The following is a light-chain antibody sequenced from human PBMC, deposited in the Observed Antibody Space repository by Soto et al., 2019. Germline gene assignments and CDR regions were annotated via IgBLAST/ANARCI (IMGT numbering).Light chain of an antibody. CDR3: QQRSNWPLT. Sequence: EIVLTQSPATLSLSPGERATLSCRASQSVSSYLAWYQQKPGQAPRLLIYDASNRATGIPARFSGSGSGTDFTLTISSLEPEDFAVSYCQQRSNWPLTLGQEAKVEIK. J-gene: IGKJ1*01. CDR2: DAS. V-gene: IGKV3-11*01. CDR1: QSVSSY.